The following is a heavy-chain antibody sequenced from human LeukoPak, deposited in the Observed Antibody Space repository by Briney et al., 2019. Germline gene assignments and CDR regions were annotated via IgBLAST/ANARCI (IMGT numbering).Heavy chain of an antibody. CDR2: ISGSGCSR. Sequence: GGSLRLSCAASGFTFSSYAMSWVRQAPGKGLEWVSVISGSGCSRSYADSVNGRCTISIDTSTTTIYLQTNSLRDEETDVYYCAKDLDGYSYGYTYSYYYYMDVWGKGTTVTVSS. V-gene: IGHV3-23*01. CDR3: AKDLDGYSYGYTYSYYYYMDV. D-gene: IGHD5-18*01. J-gene: IGHJ6*03. CDR1: GFTFSSYA.